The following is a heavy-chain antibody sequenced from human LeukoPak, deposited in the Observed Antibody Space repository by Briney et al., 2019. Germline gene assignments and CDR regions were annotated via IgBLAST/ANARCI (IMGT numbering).Heavy chain of an antibody. V-gene: IGHV1-2*06. Sequence: ASVKVSCKASGYTFTGYYVHWVRQAPGQGLEWMGRTNPNSGDTNYAQKFQGRVTMTRDTSISTAYMELSRLRSDDTAVCYCARDYCGGDCFPDYWGQGTLVTVSS. CDR3: ARDYCGGDCFPDY. D-gene: IGHD2-21*02. CDR1: GYTFTGYY. J-gene: IGHJ4*02. CDR2: TNPNSGDT.